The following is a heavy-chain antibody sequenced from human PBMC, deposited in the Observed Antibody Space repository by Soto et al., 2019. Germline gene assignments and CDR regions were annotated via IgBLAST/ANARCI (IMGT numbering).Heavy chain of an antibody. J-gene: IGHJ1*01. CDR1: GLTFRSYS. D-gene: IGHD3-9*01. Sequence: EVQLVESGGDLVQPGESLRLSCAASGLTFRSYSMHWVRQAPGKGLVWVSRINSDGSTTTYADSVKGRFTISRDNAKNTLYLQMNSLRAEDTAVYYCVNYDITKDWGQGTLVTVSS. V-gene: IGHV3-74*01. CDR2: INSDGSTT. CDR3: VNYDITKD.